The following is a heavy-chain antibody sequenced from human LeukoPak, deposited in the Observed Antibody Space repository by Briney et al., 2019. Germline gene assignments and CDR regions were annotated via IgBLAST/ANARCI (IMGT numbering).Heavy chain of an antibody. J-gene: IGHJ4*02. Sequence: ASVEVSCKASGYTFTNYGISWVRQAPGQGLEWMGWISAYNGNTNYAQKFQGRVTTTTDTSTSTAYMELRSLRSDDTAVYYCARWTTTYLDYWGQGTLVTVSS. V-gene: IGHV1-18*01. CDR2: ISAYNGNT. CDR1: GYTFTNYG. CDR3: ARWTTTYLDY. D-gene: IGHD4-11*01.